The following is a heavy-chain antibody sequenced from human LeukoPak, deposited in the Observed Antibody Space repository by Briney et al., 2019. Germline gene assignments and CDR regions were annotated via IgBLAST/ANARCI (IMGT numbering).Heavy chain of an antibody. CDR3: ARGPGRRLQFRFRYYDMDV. J-gene: IGHJ6*03. V-gene: IGHV4-34*01. Sequence: PSETLSLTCEVYGGSFSGYYWSWIRQPPGKGLEWIGSIYYSGSTYYNPSLKSRVTISVDTSKNQFSLKLRSVTAADTAVYYCARGPGRRLQFRFRYYDMDVWGKGTTVTVSS. D-gene: IGHD5-24*01. CDR1: GGSFSGYY. CDR2: IYYSGST.